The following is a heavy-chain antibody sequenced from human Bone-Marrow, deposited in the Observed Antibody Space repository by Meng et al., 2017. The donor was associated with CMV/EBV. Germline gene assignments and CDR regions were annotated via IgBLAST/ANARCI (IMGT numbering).Heavy chain of an antibody. Sequence: SQTLSLTCAVSGGSISSSNWWRWVRQPPGKGLEWIGEIYHSGSTNYNPSLKSRVTISVDKSKNQFSLKLIYVPAADTALYYCAKCSGGTMRDYWGPGTRVTVSS. V-gene: IGHV4-4*02. J-gene: IGHJ4*02. CDR1: GGSISSSNW. D-gene: IGHD3-10*02. CDR2: IYHSGST. CDR3: AKCSGGTMRDY.